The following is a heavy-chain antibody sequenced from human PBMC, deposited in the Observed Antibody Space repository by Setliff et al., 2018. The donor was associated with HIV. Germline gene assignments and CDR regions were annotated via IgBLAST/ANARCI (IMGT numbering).Heavy chain of an antibody. CDR3: ARLMHYYDSFWVLWRENYFDS. V-gene: IGHV4-4*09. Sequence: LSLTCIVSGGSMNKNYWSWIRQRPGKGLEWIGYIYNSDTTNYNPSLKSRVTMSIDMSKNQFSLKLSSVTAADTAVYYCARLMHYYDSFWVLWRENYFDSWGRGTLVTVSS. J-gene: IGHJ4*01. D-gene: IGHD3-22*01. CDR2: IYNSDTT. CDR1: GGSMNKNY.